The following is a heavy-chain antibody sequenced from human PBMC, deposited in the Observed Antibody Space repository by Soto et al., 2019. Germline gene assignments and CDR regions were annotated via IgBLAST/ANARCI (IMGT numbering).Heavy chain of an antibody. CDR3: AKALQLYNRYYYYYGMDV. D-gene: IGHD1-20*01. CDR1: GFTYDDYT. J-gene: IGHJ6*02. V-gene: IGHV3-43*01. CDR2: ISWDGGST. Sequence: GGSLRLSCAASGFTYDDYTMHWVRQAPGKGLEWVSLISWDGGSTYYADSVKGRFTISRDNSKNSLYLQMNSLRTEDTALYYCAKALQLYNRYYYYYGMDVWGQATTVTVSS.